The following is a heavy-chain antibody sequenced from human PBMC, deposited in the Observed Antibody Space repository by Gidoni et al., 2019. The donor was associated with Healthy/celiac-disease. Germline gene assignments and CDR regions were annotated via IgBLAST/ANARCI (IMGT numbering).Heavy chain of an antibody. Sequence: EVQLAESGGGLVQPGGSLRLSCPASAFTFSRYSMNWVRQAPGKGLEWVSYNSSSSNTIYYADYEKSRFTISRDKAKDTLCLKMNSLGAEGTAVYYCARVGTPKGEWFDPWGQGTLVTVSS. V-gene: IGHV3-48*01. CDR3: ARVGTPKGEWFDP. D-gene: IGHD3-16*01. J-gene: IGHJ5*02. CDR2: NSSSSNTI. CDR1: AFTFSRYS.